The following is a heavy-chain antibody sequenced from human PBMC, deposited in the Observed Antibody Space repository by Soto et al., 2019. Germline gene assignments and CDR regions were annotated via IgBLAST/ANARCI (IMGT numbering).Heavy chain of an antibody. CDR2: IYYSGST. Sequence: TLSHTYTVSGGSISSGGYYWSWIRQHPGKGLEWIGYIYYSGSTYYNPSLKSRVTISVDTSKNQFSLKLSSVTAADTAVYYCAAVRGVDHDAFDIWGQGTMVTVSS. J-gene: IGHJ3*02. D-gene: IGHD3-10*01. CDR1: GGSISSGGYY. CDR3: AAVRGVDHDAFDI. V-gene: IGHV4-31*03.